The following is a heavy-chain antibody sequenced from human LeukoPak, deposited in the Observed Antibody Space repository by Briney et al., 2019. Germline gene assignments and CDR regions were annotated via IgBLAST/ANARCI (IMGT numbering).Heavy chain of an antibody. J-gene: IGHJ5*02. V-gene: IGHV1-2*02. Sequence: ASVKVSCKASGYTFTGYYMHWVRQAPGQGLEWMGWINPNSGGTNYAQKFQGRVTMTRDTSISTAYMELSRLRSDDTAVYYCARDSGGDSYGDIFNWFDPWGQGTLVTVSS. CDR2: INPNSGGT. CDR3: ARDSGGDSYGDIFNWFDP. D-gene: IGHD5-18*01. CDR1: GYTFTGYY.